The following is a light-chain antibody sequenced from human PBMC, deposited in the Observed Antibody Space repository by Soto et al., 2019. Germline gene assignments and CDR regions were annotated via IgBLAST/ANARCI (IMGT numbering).Light chain of an antibody. CDR3: QQSYSTSIT. CDR2: TAS. CDR1: QSISNF. J-gene: IGKJ5*01. V-gene: IGKV1-39*01. Sequence: DIQMTQSPYSLSASVGDRVTITCRASQSISNFLNWYQQTPGKALKLLISTASTLQSGVPSRFDGSGSGTDFTLTISNLQPEDFATYYCQQSYSTSITFGQGTRLEIK.